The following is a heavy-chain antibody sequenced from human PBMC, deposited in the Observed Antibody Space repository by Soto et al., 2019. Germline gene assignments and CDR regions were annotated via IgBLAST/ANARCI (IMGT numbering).Heavy chain of an antibody. J-gene: IGHJ6*02. CDR3: AREGAGKLPYYYYGMDV. CDR1: GFTFSSYD. V-gene: IGHV3-13*01. Sequence: GGSLRLSCAASGFTFSSYDMHWVRQATGKGLEWVSAIGTAGDTYYPGSVKGRFTISRENAKNSLYLQMNSLRAEDTAVYYCAREGAGKLPYYYYGMDVWGQGTTVTVSS. CDR2: IGTAGDT. D-gene: IGHD1-7*01.